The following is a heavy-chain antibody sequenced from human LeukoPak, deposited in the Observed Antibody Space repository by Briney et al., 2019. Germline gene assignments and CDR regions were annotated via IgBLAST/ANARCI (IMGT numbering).Heavy chain of an antibody. CDR3: AREAPGIAAAGISLGYFQH. D-gene: IGHD6-13*01. Sequence: ASVKVSCKASGGTFSSYAISWVRQAPGQGLEWMGRIIPILGIANYAQKFQGRVTITADKSTSTAYMELSSLRSEDTAVYYCAREAPGIAAAGISLGYFQHWGQGTLVTVSS. V-gene: IGHV1-69*04. J-gene: IGHJ1*01. CDR1: GGTFSSYA. CDR2: IIPILGIA.